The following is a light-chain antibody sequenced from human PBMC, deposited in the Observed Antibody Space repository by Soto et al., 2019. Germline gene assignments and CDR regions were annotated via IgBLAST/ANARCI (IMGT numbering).Light chain of an antibody. CDR3: QQYDSFSVT. Sequence: DMQMNLSPSTPSASVGDTLTITCRASQRISGWLAWHQQKPGKAPKLLIYDVSALKRGVPPRFSGSGSGTEFTLTISSLQPEDFATDYCQQYDSFSVTFGQGTKVDIK. J-gene: IGKJ1*01. CDR1: QRISGW. CDR2: DVS. V-gene: IGKV1-5*01.